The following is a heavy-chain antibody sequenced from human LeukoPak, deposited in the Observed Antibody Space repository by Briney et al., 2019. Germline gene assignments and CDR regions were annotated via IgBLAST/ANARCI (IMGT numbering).Heavy chain of an antibody. J-gene: IGHJ6*02. CDR3: ARGLYYYGSGSIPRDNGMDV. D-gene: IGHD3-10*01. CDR2: IYHSGST. CDR1: GGSISSGGYS. V-gene: IGHV4-30-2*01. Sequence: SETLSLTCAVSGGSISSGGYSWSWIRQPPGKGLEWIGYIYHSGSTNYNPSLKSRVTISVDTSKNQFSLKLSSVTAADTAVYYCARGLYYYGSGSIPRDNGMDVWGQGTTVTVSS.